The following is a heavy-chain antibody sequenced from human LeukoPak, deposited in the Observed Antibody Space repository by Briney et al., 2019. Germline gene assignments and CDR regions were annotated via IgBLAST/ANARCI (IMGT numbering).Heavy chain of an antibody. Sequence: GGSLRLSCAASGFTFSSYWMHWVRQAPGKGLVWVSRINSDGSSTSYADSVKGRFTISRDNAKNTLYLQMNSLRAEDTVVYYCARDGLGQQLPLDYWGQGTLVTVSS. D-gene: IGHD6-13*01. CDR1: GFTFSSYW. V-gene: IGHV3-74*01. CDR3: ARDGLGQQLPLDY. CDR2: INSDGSST. J-gene: IGHJ4*02.